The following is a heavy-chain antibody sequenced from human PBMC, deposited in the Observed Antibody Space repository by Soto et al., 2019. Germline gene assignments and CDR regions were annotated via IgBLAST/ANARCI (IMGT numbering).Heavy chain of an antibody. CDR3: ARGRPDFSSSARARGNIDH. D-gene: IGHD6-6*01. CDR2: IHYSGSI. V-gene: IGHV4-31*03. CDR1: YGSISSGGYY. Sequence: QVQLQESGPGLVKASQTLSLTCTVSYGSISSGGYYWSWIRQHPGKGLEWIGHIHYSGSINYNPSLKCRAIISVYMAKNQFCLKLTSVTAADTAVYYCARGRPDFSSSARARGNIDHWGQGALVTVSS. J-gene: IGHJ4*02.